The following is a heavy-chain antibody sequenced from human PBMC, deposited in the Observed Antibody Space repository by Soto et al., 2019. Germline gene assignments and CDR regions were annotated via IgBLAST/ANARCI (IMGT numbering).Heavy chain of an antibody. J-gene: IGHJ4*02. CDR1: GYIFCDYC. CDR2: VYPRDSDT. Sequence: PGESLKSSCKASGYIFCDYCIGWVRQMPGKGLEWMGIVYPRDSDTRYSPSFQGQVTISADRSTGAAFLQWRSLKASDTALYYCARPPLPGYSIHFNSWGQGTLVTVSS. V-gene: IGHV5-51*01. D-gene: IGHD2-15*01. CDR3: ARPPLPGYSIHFNS.